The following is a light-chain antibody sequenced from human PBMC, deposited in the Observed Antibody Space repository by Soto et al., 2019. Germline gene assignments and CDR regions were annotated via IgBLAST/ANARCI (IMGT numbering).Light chain of an antibody. CDR1: GSNIGRNY. CDR2: DDS. V-gene: IGLV1-51*01. CDR3: GTWDESLGAGV. Sequence: QAVLTQPASLSAPPGEKVTISCSGRGSNIGRNYVSWYRQFPGTAPQLLIYDDSKRHSGVPDRLSGSRYGTSASLAIAGLQPGDEAVYYCGTWDESLGAGVFGGGTKVTV. J-gene: IGLJ2*01.